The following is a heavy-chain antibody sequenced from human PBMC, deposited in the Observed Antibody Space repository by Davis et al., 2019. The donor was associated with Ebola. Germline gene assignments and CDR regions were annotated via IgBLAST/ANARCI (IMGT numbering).Heavy chain of an antibody. V-gene: IGHV3-23*01. D-gene: IGHD3-3*01. CDR1: VITFSSYA. J-gene: IGHJ6*04. CDR2: ISGSGGST. Sequence: GASLKISCTDSVITFSSYAMTWVRQAPGQGLEWVSAISGSGGSTYYADSVKGRFTISRDNSKKTLYLQMNSLRAEDTAVYYCAKSGLSFGVVKYHYGMDVWGKGTTVTVSS. CDR3: AKSGLSFGVVKYHYGMDV.